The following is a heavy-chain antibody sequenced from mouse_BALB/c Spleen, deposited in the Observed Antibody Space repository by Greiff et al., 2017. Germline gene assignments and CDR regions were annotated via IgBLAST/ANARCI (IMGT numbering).Heavy chain of an antibody. CDR3: TRDALDY. V-gene: IGHV5-6-4*01. CDR1: GFTFSSYT. J-gene: IGHJ2*01. CDR2: ISSGGSYT. Sequence: EVKLLESGGGLVKPGGFLKLSCAASGFTFSSYTMSWVRQTPEKSLEWVATISSGGSYTYYPASVQGRFTISGDNAKNTLYLQLSSLKSEDTAMYYCTRDALDYWGQGTTLTVSS.